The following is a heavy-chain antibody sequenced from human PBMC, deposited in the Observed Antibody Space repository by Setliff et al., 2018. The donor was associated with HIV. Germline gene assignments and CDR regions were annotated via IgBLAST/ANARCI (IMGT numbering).Heavy chain of an antibody. Sequence: PGGSLRLSCAASGFTFSSYCMNWVRQAPGKGLEWISYISSKRTSIYYADSVKGRFTISRDNAKNSLYLQMNSLRAEDTAVYYCARASYYYDSSGWVDYWGQGTLVTVSS. CDR3: ARASYYYDSSGWVDY. CDR2: ISSKRTSI. V-gene: IGHV3-48*04. CDR1: GFTFSSYC. J-gene: IGHJ4*02. D-gene: IGHD3-22*01.